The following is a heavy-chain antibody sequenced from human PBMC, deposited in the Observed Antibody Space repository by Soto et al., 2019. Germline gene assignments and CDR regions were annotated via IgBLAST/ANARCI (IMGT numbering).Heavy chain of an antibody. CDR1: GYTLTELS. Sequence: GASVKVSCEVSGYTLTELSMHWVRQAPGKGLEWMGGFDPEDGETIYAQKFQGRVTMTEDTSTDTAYMELSSLRSEDTAVYYCATDSNVYDILTGPSFDYYGMDVWGQGTTVTVSS. D-gene: IGHD3-9*01. J-gene: IGHJ6*02. CDR3: ATDSNVYDILTGPSFDYYGMDV. V-gene: IGHV1-24*01. CDR2: FDPEDGET.